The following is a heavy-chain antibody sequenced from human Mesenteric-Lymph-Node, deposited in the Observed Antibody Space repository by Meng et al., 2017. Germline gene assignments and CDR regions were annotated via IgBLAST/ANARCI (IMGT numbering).Heavy chain of an antibody. CDR2: IYYSGST. J-gene: IGHJ6*02. CDR3: ARDAHYDFWSGYYLTNYYYGMDV. D-gene: IGHD3-3*01. CDR1: GGSVSSGSYY. Sequence: SETLSLTCTVSGGSVSSGSYYWSWIRQPPGKGLEWIGYIYYSGSTNYNPSLKSRVTISVDTSKNQFSLKLSSVTAADTAVYYCARDAHYDFWSGYYLTNYYYGMDVWGQGNTVTVSS. V-gene: IGHV4-61*01.